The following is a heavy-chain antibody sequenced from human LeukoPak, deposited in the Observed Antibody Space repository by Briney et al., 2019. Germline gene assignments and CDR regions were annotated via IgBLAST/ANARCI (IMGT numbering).Heavy chain of an antibody. CDR2: LYSSGST. CDR1: GYSISSGYY. D-gene: IGHD6-25*01. J-gene: IGHJ5*02. V-gene: IGHV4-61*01. Sequence: PSETLSLTCTVSGYSISSGYYWSWIRQPPGKGLEWIGYLYSSGSTNYNPSLKSRVTISVDTSKNQFSLKLSSVTAADTAVYYCAGSYSSDWFDPWGQGTLVTVSS. CDR3: AGSYSSDWFDP.